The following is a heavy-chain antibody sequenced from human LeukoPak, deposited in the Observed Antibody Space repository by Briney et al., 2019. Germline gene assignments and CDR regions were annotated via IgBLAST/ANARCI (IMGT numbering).Heavy chain of an antibody. CDR3: ARGTGGVIAPFDY. D-gene: IGHD3-16*02. CDR1: GGSISSYY. V-gene: IGHV4-59*01. CDR2: IYYSGST. Sequence: SETLSLTCTVSGGSISSYYWSWIRQPPGKGLEWIGYIYYSGSTNYNPPLKSRVTISVDTSKNQFSLKLSSVTAADTAVYYCARGTGGVIAPFDYWGQGTLVTVSS. J-gene: IGHJ4*02.